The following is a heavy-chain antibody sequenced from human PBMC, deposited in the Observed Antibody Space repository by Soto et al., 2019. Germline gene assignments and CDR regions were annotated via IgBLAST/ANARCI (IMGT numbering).Heavy chain of an antibody. J-gene: IGHJ4*02. V-gene: IGHV3-23*01. CDR1: GFTFSTYA. CDR2: VSASGLNT. Sequence: PGGSLRLSCAASGFTFSTYAMAWVRQAPGKGLEWVSGVSASGLNTDYADPVKGRFYISRDNSKNTVSLHMNSLRAEDTALYYCANDHPRGAHGYFFAYRARGTPVPVSS. CDR3: ANDHPRGAHGYFFAY. D-gene: IGHD3-10*01.